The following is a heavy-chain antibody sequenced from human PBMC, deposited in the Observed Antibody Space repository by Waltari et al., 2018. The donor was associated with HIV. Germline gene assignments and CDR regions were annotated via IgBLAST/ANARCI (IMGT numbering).Heavy chain of an antibody. J-gene: IGHJ6*02. Sequence: QVQLVQSGAEVKKPGASVKVSCKASGYTFTSYAMHWVRQAPGQRLEWMGWINAGNGNTKYSQKFQGRVTITRDTSASTAYMELSSLRSEDTAVYYCARAVFSSSTEYYYGMDVWGQGTTVTVSS. D-gene: IGHD6-13*01. V-gene: IGHV1-3*01. CDR1: GYTFTSYA. CDR3: ARAVFSSSTEYYYGMDV. CDR2: INAGNGNT.